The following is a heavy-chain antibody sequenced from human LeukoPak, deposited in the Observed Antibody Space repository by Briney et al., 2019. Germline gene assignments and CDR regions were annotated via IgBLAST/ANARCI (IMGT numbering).Heavy chain of an antibody. D-gene: IGHD4-23*01. CDR3: ARWAYGGSSDGIDY. CDR1: GGSISSYY. J-gene: IGHJ4*02. V-gene: IGHV4-59*01. Sequence: PSETLSLTCTVSGGSISSYYWSWIRQPPGKGLEWIGYIYYSGSTNYNPSLKSRVTISVDTSKNQFSLKLSSVTAADTAVYYCARWAYGGSSDGIDYWGQGTLVTVSS. CDR2: IYYSGST.